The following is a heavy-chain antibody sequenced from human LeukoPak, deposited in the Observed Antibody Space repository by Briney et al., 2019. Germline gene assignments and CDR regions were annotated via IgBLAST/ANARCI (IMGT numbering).Heavy chain of an antibody. J-gene: IGHJ4*02. Sequence: GGSLRLSCGVSEFPFSKAWMSWVRQAPGKGLEWVGRIKSKTDGGTTDYAAPVKGRFTISRDDSKNTLYLQMNSLKTEDTAVYYCTSVGFGPYYFDNWGQGTLVTVSS. CDR2: IKSKTDGGTT. V-gene: IGHV3-15*01. CDR1: EFPFSKAW. D-gene: IGHD3-10*01. CDR3: TSVGFGPYYFDN.